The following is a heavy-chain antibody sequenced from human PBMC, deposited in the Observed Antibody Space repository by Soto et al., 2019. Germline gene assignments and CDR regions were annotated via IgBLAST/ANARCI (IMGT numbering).Heavy chain of an antibody. CDR1: GFTVSSNY. CDR3: ARAAYGDPGLSDY. V-gene: IGHV3-53*04. J-gene: IGHJ4*02. CDR2: IYSGGST. D-gene: IGHD4-17*01. Sequence: GGSLRLSCAASGFTVSSNYMSWVRQAPGKGLEWVSVIYSGGSTYYADSVKGRFTISRHNSKNTLYLQMNSLRAEDTAVYYCARAAYGDPGLSDYWGQGTLVTVSS.